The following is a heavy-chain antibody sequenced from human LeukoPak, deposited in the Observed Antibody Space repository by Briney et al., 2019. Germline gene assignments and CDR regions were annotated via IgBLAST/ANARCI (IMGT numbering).Heavy chain of an antibody. CDR2: INPNSGGT. V-gene: IGHV1-2*02. J-gene: IGHJ4*02. CDR3: AREGNCGDYEGFDY. CDR1: GYTFTGSY. Sequence: GASVKVACKDSGYTFTGSYMHWVRQAPGQGLEWMGWINPNSGGTNYAQKCQGRVTMTRDTTISTAYMELSRLRSDDTAVYYCAREGNCGDYEGFDYWGQGTLVTVSS. D-gene: IGHD4-17*01.